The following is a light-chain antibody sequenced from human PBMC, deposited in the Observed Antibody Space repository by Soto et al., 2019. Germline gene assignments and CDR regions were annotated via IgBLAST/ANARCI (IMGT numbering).Light chain of an antibody. CDR3: QHYGSSWT. V-gene: IGKV3-20*01. CDR2: GAS. Sequence: EIVLTQSPGTLSLSPGERATLSCRASQSVSSSYLAWYQQKAGQAPRLLIYGASNTATGIPDRFSGSGSGTDFILTISRLEPEDFAVYYCQHYGSSWTFGQGTKVDIK. J-gene: IGKJ1*01. CDR1: QSVSSSY.